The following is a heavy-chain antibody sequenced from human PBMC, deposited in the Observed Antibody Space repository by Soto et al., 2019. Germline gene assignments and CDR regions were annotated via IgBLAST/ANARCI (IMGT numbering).Heavy chain of an antibody. CDR3: AKDRGCSGGSCFRGQDY. D-gene: IGHD2-15*01. CDR2: ISNSGGST. CDR1: GFTFSSYA. Sequence: GGSLRLSCAASGFTFSSYAMSWVRQAPGKGLEGVSGISNSGGSTYYADSVKGRFTISRDNSKNTLYLQMNSLRAEATAVYYCAKDRGCSGGSCFRGQDYWGKGTQVTVSS. V-gene: IGHV3-23*01. J-gene: IGHJ4*02.